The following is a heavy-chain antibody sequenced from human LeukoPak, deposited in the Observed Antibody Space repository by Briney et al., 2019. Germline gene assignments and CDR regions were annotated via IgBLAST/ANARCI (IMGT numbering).Heavy chain of an antibody. D-gene: IGHD3-22*01. Sequence: ASVKVSCKASGYTFTSYGISWARQAPGQGLEWMGWISAYNGNTHYAQKLQGRVTMTTDTSTSTVYMELRSLRSDDTAVYYCARGSPPRRNYDSRGYYSYYFDYWGQGTLVTVSS. J-gene: IGHJ4*02. CDR3: ARGSPPRRNYDSRGYYSYYFDY. V-gene: IGHV1-18*01. CDR2: ISAYNGNT. CDR1: GYTFTSYG.